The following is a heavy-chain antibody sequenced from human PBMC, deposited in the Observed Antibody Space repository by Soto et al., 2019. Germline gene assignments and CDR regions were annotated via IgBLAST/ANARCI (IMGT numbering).Heavy chain of an antibody. Sequence: QVQLLQSGAELREPGSSVRISCTPSGGTFVSSAFAWVRQAPGGKLEWMGGIIPILRSTKYAEKFLGRLTIRADDSSRPAYLELSSLTFDDTAVYFCAKKNPHGDSNKAWLDPWGQGTLVTVST. V-gene: IGHV1-69*01. CDR2: IIPILRST. D-gene: IGHD2-8*01. J-gene: IGHJ5*02. CDR3: AKKNPHGDSNKAWLDP. CDR1: GGTFVSSA.